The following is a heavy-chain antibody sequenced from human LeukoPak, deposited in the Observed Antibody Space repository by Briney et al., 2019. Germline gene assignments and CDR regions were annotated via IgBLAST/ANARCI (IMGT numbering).Heavy chain of an antibody. J-gene: IGHJ3*02. Sequence: GASVKVSCKASGYTFTGYYMHWVRQAPGQGLEWMGWMNPNSGNTGYAQKFQGRVTMTRNTSISTAYMELSSLRSEDTAVYYCARGLYCSGGSCYSAAFDIWGQGTMVTVSS. V-gene: IGHV1-8*02. CDR2: MNPNSGNT. CDR3: ARGLYCSGGSCYSAAFDI. CDR1: GYTFTGYY. D-gene: IGHD2-15*01.